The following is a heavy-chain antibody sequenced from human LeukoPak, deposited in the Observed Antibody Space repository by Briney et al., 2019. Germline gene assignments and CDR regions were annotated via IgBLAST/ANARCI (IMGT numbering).Heavy chain of an antibody. CDR3: ARRISAAIGYCTNGVCYVWDY. Sequence: PSDTLSLTCTVSGGSISRSSYYWGWLRQPPGKGLEWIGSIYYSGSTYYNPSLKSRVTISVDTSKNQFSLKLSSVTAADTAVYYCARRISAAIGYCTNGVCYVWDYWGQGTLVTVSS. D-gene: IGHD2-8*01. CDR2: IYYSGST. CDR1: GGSISRSSYY. V-gene: IGHV4-39*01. J-gene: IGHJ4*02.